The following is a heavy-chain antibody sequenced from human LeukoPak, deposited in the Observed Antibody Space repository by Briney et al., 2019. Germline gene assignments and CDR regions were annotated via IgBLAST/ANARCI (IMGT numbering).Heavy chain of an antibody. V-gene: IGHV1-18*01. CDR1: GYTFSSYV. J-gene: IGHJ4*02. Sequence: ASVKVSCKASGYTFSSYVISWVRQAPGQGLEWMGWINAYNGNTNDAQKLQGRVTMTTDTSTSTAYMELRSLTSDDTAVYYCARDGYFDYWGQGTLVTVSS. CDR2: INAYNGNT. CDR3: ARDGYFDY.